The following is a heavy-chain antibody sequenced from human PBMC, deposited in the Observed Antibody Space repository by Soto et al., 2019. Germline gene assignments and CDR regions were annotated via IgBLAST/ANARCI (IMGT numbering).Heavy chain of an antibody. CDR3: AKDKVTTEYYFDC. V-gene: IGHV3-30*18. D-gene: IGHD1-1*01. J-gene: IGHJ4*02. CDR2: LSYDGTYK. Sequence: QVQLVESGGGVVQPGRSLRLSCVASGVTFSSYAMHWVRQAPGKGLEWVAILSYDGTYKLYADSVKGRFTISRDISKNTLYLQMNSLRAEDTAIYYCAKDKVTTEYYFDCWGQGTLVTVSS. CDR1: GVTFSSYA.